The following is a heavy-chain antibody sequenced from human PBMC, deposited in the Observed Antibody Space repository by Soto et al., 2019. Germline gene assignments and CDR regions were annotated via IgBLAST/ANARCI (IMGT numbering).Heavy chain of an antibody. CDR2: IVVGSGNT. D-gene: IGHD3-22*01. CDR3: ARGGPHYDSSGYYYVGFWYFDL. Sequence: GASVKVSCTASGFTYTSSAMQWVRQARGQRLEWIGWIVVGSGNTNYAQKFQERVTITRDMSTSTAYMELSSLRSEDTAVYYCARGGPHYDSSGYYYVGFWYFDLWGRGTLVTVSS. J-gene: IGHJ2*01. CDR1: GFTYTSSA. V-gene: IGHV1-58*02.